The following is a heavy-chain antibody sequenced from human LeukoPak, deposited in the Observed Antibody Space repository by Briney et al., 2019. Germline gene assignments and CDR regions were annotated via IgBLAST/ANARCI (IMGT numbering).Heavy chain of an antibody. D-gene: IGHD3-10*01. CDR3: AREAGYMVRGVINY. V-gene: IGHV1-2*02. CDR1: GYTFTVYY. CDR2: INPNSGGT. Sequence: ASVKVSCKASGYTFTVYYMHWVRQAPGQGLEWMVWINPNSGGTNYAQKFQGRVTMTRDTSISTAYMELSRLRSDDTAVYYCAREAGYMVRGVINYWGQGTLVTVSS. J-gene: IGHJ4*02.